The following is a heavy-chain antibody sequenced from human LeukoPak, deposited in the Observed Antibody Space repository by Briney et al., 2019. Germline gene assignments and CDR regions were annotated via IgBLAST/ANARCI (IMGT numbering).Heavy chain of an antibody. CDR1: GFTFSSYW. D-gene: IGHD1-26*01. V-gene: IGHV3-74*01. CDR3: ARDLLGNSGSYLRHPNGPPFDY. Sequence: PGGPLRLSCAASGFTFSSYWMHWVRQAPGKGLVWVSRINSDGSSTSYADSVKGRFTISRDNAKNTLYLQMNSLRAEDTAVYYCARDLLGNSGSYLRHPNGPPFDYWGQGTLVTVSS. CDR2: INSDGSST. J-gene: IGHJ4*02.